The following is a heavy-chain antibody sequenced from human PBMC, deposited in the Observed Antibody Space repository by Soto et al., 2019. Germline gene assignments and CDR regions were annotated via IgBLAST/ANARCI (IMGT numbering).Heavy chain of an antibody. V-gene: IGHV1-69*01. CDR2: FIPVYLTV. Sequence: QVHLVQSGAEVKKPGSSVKVSCKASGGSFGNSAINWVRQTPGQGLEWLGGFIPVYLTVNYAQKFQGRVTITADESTGTAYMTLSSLASDDTAVYYCATGVIWIGYFTVDSWGQGTRVTVSS. D-gene: IGHD3-3*01. CDR3: ATGVIWIGYFTVDS. J-gene: IGHJ4*02. CDR1: GGSFGNSA.